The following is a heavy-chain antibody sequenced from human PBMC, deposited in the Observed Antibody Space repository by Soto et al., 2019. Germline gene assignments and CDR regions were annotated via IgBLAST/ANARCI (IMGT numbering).Heavy chain of an antibody. Sequence: SETLSLTCTVSGGSISSSSYYWGWIRQPPGKGLEWIGSIYYSGSTYYNPSLKSRVTISVDTSKNQFSLKLSSVTAADTAVYYCARNGYCSGGSCYSDYYYYYYMDVWGKGTTVTVSS. D-gene: IGHD2-15*01. J-gene: IGHJ6*03. CDR2: IYYSGST. CDR1: GGSISSSSYY. CDR3: ARNGYCSGGSCYSDYYYYYYMDV. V-gene: IGHV4-39*07.